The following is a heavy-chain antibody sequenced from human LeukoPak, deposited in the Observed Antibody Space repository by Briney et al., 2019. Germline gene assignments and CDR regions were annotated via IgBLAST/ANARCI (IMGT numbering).Heavy chain of an antibody. D-gene: IGHD5-24*01. CDR2: ISSSSSYI. CDR1: GFTFSSYG. CDR3: ARDLGRDGYTPLDY. Sequence: GGSLRLSCAASGFTFSSYGMHWVRQAPGKGLEWVSSISSSSSYIYYADSVKGRFTISRDNAKNSLYLQMNSLRAEDTAVYYCARDLGRDGYTPLDYWGQGTLVTVSS. V-gene: IGHV3-21*01. J-gene: IGHJ4*02.